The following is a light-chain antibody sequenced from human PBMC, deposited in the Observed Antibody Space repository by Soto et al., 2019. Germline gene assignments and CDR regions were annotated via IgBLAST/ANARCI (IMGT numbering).Light chain of an antibody. CDR2: AAS. CDR3: QQYDIHST. V-gene: IGKV1-39*01. CDR1: QSISNH. Sequence: DIRMTQSPSSLSASVEDRVISTCRASQSISNHLNWYQQKPGKAPNLLIYAASSLQSGVPSRFSGSGSGTEFTLTITSLQADDFATYYCQQYDIHSTFGQGTKVDIK. J-gene: IGKJ2*01.